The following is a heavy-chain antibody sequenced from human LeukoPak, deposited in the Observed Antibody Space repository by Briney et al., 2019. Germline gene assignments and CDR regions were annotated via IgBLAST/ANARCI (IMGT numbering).Heavy chain of an antibody. Sequence: SETLSLTCTVSGGSISSYYWSWIRQPPGKGLEWIGYIYYSGSTNYNPSLKSRVTISVDTSKNLFSLKLSSVTAADTAVYYCARVTSSSWPYAFDYWGQGTLVTVSS. D-gene: IGHD6-13*01. CDR1: GGSISSYY. V-gene: IGHV4-59*01. CDR3: ARVTSSSWPYAFDY. J-gene: IGHJ4*02. CDR2: IYYSGST.